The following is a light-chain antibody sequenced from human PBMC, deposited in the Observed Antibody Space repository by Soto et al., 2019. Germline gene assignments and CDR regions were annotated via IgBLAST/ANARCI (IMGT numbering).Light chain of an antibody. CDR1: SSDVGGYNY. V-gene: IGLV2-8*01. CDR2: EVN. Sequence: SALTQPPSASGSPGQSVAISCTGTSSDVGGYNYVSWYQQHPGKAPKLMIYEVNNRPSGVPDRFSGSKSGNTASLTVSGLQAEDEADYYCSSYAGSSNVFGTGTKLTVL. J-gene: IGLJ1*01. CDR3: SSYAGSSNV.